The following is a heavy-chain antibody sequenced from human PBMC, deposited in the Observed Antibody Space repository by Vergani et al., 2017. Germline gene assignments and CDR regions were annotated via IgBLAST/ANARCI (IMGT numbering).Heavy chain of an antibody. V-gene: IGHV1-46*01. J-gene: IGHJ3*02. Sequence: QVQLVQSGAEVKKPGASVKVSCKASGYTFTSYYMHWVRQAPGQGLEWMGIINPSGGSTSYAQKFQGRVTMTRDTSTSTVYMELRSLRSDDTAVYYCARDIVVVPAAIRGDAFDIWGQGTMVTVSS. CDR3: ARDIVVVPAAIRGDAFDI. D-gene: IGHD2-2*02. CDR2: INPSGGST. CDR1: GYTFTSYY.